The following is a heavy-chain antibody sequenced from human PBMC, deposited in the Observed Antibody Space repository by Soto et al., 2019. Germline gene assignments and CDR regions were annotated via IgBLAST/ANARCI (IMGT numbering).Heavy chain of an antibody. V-gene: IGHV1-18*04. J-gene: IGHJ4*02. D-gene: IGHD4-4*01. CDR2: IRGYNGDT. CDR1: GYPVINFG. Sequence: GASVKVSYKTSGYPVINFGITLVRQAPGQGLEWVGKIRGYNGDTNYAPKLQGRVTMTTDTSTSTAYLELRTLRSDDTAFYYCARGRNRNPDYWGQGTMVTVSS. CDR3: ARGRNRNPDY.